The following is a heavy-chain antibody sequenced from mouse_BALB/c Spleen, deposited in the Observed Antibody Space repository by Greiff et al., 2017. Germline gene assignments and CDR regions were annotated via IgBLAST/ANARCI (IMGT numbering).Heavy chain of an antibody. CDR1: GFTFSSYA. CDR3: ARRDYRAMDY. CDR2: ISSGGST. J-gene: IGHJ4*01. V-gene: IGHV5-6-5*01. Sequence: EVQVVESGGGLVKPGGSLKLSCAASGFTFSSYAMSWVRQTPEKRLEWVASISSGGSTYYPDSVKGRFTISRDNARNILYLQMSSLRSEDTAMYYCARRDYRAMDYWGQGTSVTVSS. D-gene: IGHD2-14*01.